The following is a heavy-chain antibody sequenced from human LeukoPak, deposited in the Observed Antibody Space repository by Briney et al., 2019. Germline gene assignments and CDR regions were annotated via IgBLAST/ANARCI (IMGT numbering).Heavy chain of an antibody. CDR1: GFSFSTYW. D-gene: IGHD3-10*01. Sequence: GGSLRLSCAASGFSFSTYWMTWVRQAPGKGLEWVAHIKPDGSREDYVDSVKGRFTISRDNAKNSLYLQMNNLRVEDTAIYYCARGTWNYLLDYWGQGILVTVSS. J-gene: IGHJ4*02. CDR2: IKPDGSRE. V-gene: IGHV3-7*01. CDR3: ARGTWNYLLDY.